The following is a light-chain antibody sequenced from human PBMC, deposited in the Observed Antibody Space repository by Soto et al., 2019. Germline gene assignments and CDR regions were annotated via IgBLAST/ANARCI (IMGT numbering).Light chain of an antibody. V-gene: IGKV1-12*01. CDR3: QQASGFPLP. CDR2: AAS. J-gene: IGKJ4*01. Sequence: DLQMTQSPSSVSASVGDRVTITCRASQGIGTWLAWYQQKPGKAPKLLIYAASSLQSGVPSRFRGSKPGTDFTLTISNLQPEDFATYYCQQASGFPLPFGGGTKVEIK. CDR1: QGIGTW.